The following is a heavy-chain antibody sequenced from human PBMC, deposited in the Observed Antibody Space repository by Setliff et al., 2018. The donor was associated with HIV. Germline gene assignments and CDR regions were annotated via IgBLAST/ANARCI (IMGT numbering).Heavy chain of an antibody. CDR2: MYYSGNT. V-gene: IGHV4-59*01. D-gene: IGHD3-3*01. Sequence: SETLSLTCTVSGGSISSYYWSVFRQPPGKGLEWIGYMYYSGNTNYNPSLKSRVTISVDTSKSQFSLKLNSVTAADTAVYYCARDQSDWFYWGQGTLVTVSS. CDR1: GGSISSYY. CDR3: ARDQSDWFY. J-gene: IGHJ4*02.